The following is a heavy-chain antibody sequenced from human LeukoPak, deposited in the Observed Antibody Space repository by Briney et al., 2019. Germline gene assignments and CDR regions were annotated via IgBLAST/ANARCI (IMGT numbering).Heavy chain of an antibody. CDR1: GGSISSYY. V-gene: IGHV4-59*01. D-gene: IGHD3-22*01. CDR3: ARSDSSGYSIDY. Sequence: PSETLSLTCTVSGGSISSYYWSWIRQPPGKGLEWIGYIYYSGSTNYNPSLKSRVTISVDTSKNQFSLKLIYVTAADTAVYYCARSDSSGYSIDYWGQGTLVTVSS. CDR2: IYYSGST. J-gene: IGHJ4*02.